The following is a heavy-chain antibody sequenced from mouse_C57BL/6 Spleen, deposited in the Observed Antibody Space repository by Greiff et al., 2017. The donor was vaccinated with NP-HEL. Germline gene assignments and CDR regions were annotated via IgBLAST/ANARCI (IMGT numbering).Heavy chain of an antibody. Sequence: EVQVVESGGGLVKPGGSLKLSCAASGFTFSSYAMSWVRQTPDKRLEWVATISDGGSYTYYPDNVKGRFTISRDNAKNNLYLQMSHLKSEDTAMYYCAREGGYDYDWFAYWGQGTLVTVSA. D-gene: IGHD2-4*01. CDR2: ISDGGSYT. V-gene: IGHV5-4*01. CDR3: AREGGYDYDWFAY. J-gene: IGHJ3*01. CDR1: GFTFSSYA.